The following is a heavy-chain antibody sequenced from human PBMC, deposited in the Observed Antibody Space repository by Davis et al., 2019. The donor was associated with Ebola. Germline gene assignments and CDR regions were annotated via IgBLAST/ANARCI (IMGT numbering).Heavy chain of an antibody. CDR3: ARRRSYYYGMDV. CDR2: IDPSDSYT. Sequence: GESLKISCQGSGYSFTSYWISWVRQMPGKGLEWMGRIDPSDSYTNYSPSFQGHVTISADKSISTAYLQWSSLKASDTAMYYCARRRSYYYGMDVWGQGTTVTVSS. CDR1: GYSFTSYW. V-gene: IGHV5-10-1*01. J-gene: IGHJ6*02. D-gene: IGHD1-14*01.